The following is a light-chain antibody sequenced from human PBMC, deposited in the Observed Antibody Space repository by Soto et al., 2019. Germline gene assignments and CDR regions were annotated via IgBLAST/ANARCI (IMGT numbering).Light chain of an antibody. CDR2: WAS. Sequence: DIVMTQSPASLAVSLGERATINCKSSQSVLDSSNNRNYLAWYQHKPGQPPKLLIYWASTRESGVPGRFRGSGSGTDFTLTINSLQAEDVAVYYCQQYYSTSSITFGQGTRLEIK. CDR1: QSVLDSSNNRNY. V-gene: IGKV4-1*01. CDR3: QQYYSTSSIT. J-gene: IGKJ5*01.